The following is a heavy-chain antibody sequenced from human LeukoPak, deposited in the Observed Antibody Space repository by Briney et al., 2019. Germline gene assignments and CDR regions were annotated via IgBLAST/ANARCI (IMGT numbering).Heavy chain of an antibody. V-gene: IGHV1-2*02. CDR2: INPNSGGT. D-gene: IGHD3-10*01. J-gene: IGHJ6*03. Sequence: ASVKVSCKASGYTFTSYGISWVRQAPGQGLEWMGWINPNSGGTNYAQKFQGRVTMTRDTSISTAYMELSRLRSDDTAVYYCARDLRVFYYYYMDVWGKGTTVTVSS. CDR3: ARDLRVFYYYYMDV. CDR1: GYTFTSYG.